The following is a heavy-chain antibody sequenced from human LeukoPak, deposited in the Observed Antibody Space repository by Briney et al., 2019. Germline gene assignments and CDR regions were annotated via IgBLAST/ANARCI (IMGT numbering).Heavy chain of an antibody. D-gene: IGHD3-16*01. CDR1: GGSFSGYY. Sequence: SETLSLTCAVYGGSFSGYYWSWIRQPPGKGLEWIGEINHSGSTNYNPSLKGRVTISGDTSKNQCSLKLSSVTAADPAVYYCGGRARRAIFDYWGQGTLVTVSS. V-gene: IGHV4-34*01. CDR2: INHSGST. CDR3: GGRARRAIFDY. J-gene: IGHJ4*02.